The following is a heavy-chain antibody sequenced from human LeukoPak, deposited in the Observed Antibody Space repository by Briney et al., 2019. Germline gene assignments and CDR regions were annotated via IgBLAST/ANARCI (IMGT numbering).Heavy chain of an antibody. CDR1: GFTFSSYG. CDR2: ISYDGSNK. V-gene: IGHV3-30*03. D-gene: IGHD1-26*01. Sequence: GGSLRLSCAASGFTFSSYGMHWVRQAPGKGLEWVAVISYDGSNKYYADSVKGRFTISRDNSKNTLYLQMNSLRAEDTAVYYCATEPQYSGSRQFYFDYWGQGTLVTVSS. CDR3: ATEPQYSGSRQFYFDY. J-gene: IGHJ4*02.